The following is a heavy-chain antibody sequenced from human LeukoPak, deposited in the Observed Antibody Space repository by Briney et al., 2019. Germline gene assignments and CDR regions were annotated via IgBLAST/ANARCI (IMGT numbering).Heavy chain of an antibody. V-gene: IGHV5-10-1*01. CDR3: ARRALPPAYCGVDCFDAFDI. CDR2: IDPSDSYT. Sequence: GESLRISCKGSGYGFTSYWISWVRQRPGKGLEWMGRIDPSDSYTNYSPSFQGHVTISADKSISTAYLQWRSLKASDTAMYYCARRALPPAYCGVDCFDAFDISGQGTMVTVSS. D-gene: IGHD2-21*02. J-gene: IGHJ3*02. CDR1: GYGFTSYW.